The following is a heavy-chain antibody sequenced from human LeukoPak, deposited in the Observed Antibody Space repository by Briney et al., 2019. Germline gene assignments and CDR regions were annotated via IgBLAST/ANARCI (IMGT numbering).Heavy chain of an antibody. CDR3: TTDFWSGYATPNDYYYYYMDV. D-gene: IGHD3-3*01. CDR1: GFTFSNAW. V-gene: IGHV3-15*01. Sequence: GGSLRLSCAASGFTFSNAWMSWVRQAPGKGLEWVGRIKSKTDGGTTDYAAPVKGRFTISRDDSKNTLYLQMNSLKTEDTAVYYCTTDFWSGYATPNDYYYYYMDVWGKGTTVTVSS. CDR2: IKSKTDGGTT. J-gene: IGHJ6*03.